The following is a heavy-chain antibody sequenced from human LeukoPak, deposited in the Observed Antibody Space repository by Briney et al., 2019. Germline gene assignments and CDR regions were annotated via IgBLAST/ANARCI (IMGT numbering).Heavy chain of an antibody. CDR1: GFTFSSYA. CDR2: ISGSGGST. J-gene: IGHJ4*02. CDR3: AKRAPVAAAGTGRYFDY. Sequence: PGGSLRLSCAASGFTFSSYAMSWVRQAPGKGLEWVSAISGSGGSTYYADSVKGRFTISRDNSKNTLYLQMNSLGAEDTAVYYCAKRAPVAAAGTGRYFDYWGQGTLVTVSS. D-gene: IGHD1/OR15-1a*01. V-gene: IGHV3-23*01.